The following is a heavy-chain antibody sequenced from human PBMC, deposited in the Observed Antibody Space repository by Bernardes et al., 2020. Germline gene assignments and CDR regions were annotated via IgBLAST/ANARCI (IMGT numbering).Heavy chain of an antibody. Sequence: SETLSLTCAVYGGSFSGYYWSWIRQPPGKGLEWIGEINHSGSTNYNPSLKSRVTISVDTSKNQFSLKLSSVTAADTAVYYCARGIGVRPLEYWGQGTLVTVSS. V-gene: IGHV4-34*01. J-gene: IGHJ4*02. CDR2: INHSGST. CDR1: GGSFSGYY. CDR3: ARGIGVRPLEY. D-gene: IGHD3-22*01.